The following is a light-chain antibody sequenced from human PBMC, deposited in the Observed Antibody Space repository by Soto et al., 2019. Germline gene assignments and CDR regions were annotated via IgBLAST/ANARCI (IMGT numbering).Light chain of an antibody. CDR1: SSDVGGYNY. Sequence: QSALTQPASVSGTLGQSITISCTGTSSDVGGYNYVSWYQQHPDRAPKLIISEVSDRPSGVSHRFSGSETGNTASLTISGLLAEDEADYYCSSYAVNCPYLLGSGTKVT. CDR3: SSYAVNCPYL. J-gene: IGLJ1*01. CDR2: EVS. V-gene: IGLV2-14*01.